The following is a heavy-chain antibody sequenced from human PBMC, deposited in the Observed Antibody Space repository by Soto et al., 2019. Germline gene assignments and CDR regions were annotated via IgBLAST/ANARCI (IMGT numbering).Heavy chain of an antibody. V-gene: IGHV3-33*01. Sequence: QVQLVESGGGVVQHGRSLSRSCAASGFNFSSYVMHWVRQAPGKGLEWVAVVWYDGGNKYYAYSVKGRFTISRDNSKKTLYLQMNSLRAEDTAVYYCARDGQWLPRDGIRSSYYVDYWGQGTLVTVSS. D-gene: IGHD6-19*01. CDR1: GFNFSSYV. J-gene: IGHJ4*02. CDR3: ARDGQWLPRDGIRSSYYVDY. CDR2: VWYDGGNK.